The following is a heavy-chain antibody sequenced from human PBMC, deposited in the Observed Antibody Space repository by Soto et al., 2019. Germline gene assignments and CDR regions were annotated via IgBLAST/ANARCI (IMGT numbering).Heavy chain of an antibody. CDR2: MNPNSGNT. Sequence: QVQLVQSGAEVKKPGASVKVSCKASGYTFTSYDINWVRQATGQGLEWMGWMNPNSGNTGYAQKFQGRDTMTRNTSISTAYMELSSLRSEDTAVYYCARGGSRADIVVVPADMVGWFDPWGQGTLVTVSS. CDR3: ARGGSRADIVVVPADMVGWFDP. V-gene: IGHV1-8*01. J-gene: IGHJ5*02. CDR1: GYTFTSYD. D-gene: IGHD2-2*01.